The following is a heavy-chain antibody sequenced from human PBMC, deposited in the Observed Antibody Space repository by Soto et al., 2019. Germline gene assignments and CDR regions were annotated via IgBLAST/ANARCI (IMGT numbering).Heavy chain of an antibody. Sequence: SETLSLTCTVSGGSISSYYWSWIRQPPGKGLEWIGYIYYSGSTNYNPSLKSRVTISVDTSKNQFSLKLSSVTAADTAVYYCARVSFYQGAADGSYYFDYWGQGTLVTVSS. D-gene: IGHD6-13*01. CDR1: GGSISSYY. CDR2: IYYSGST. CDR3: ARVSFYQGAADGSYYFDY. J-gene: IGHJ4*02. V-gene: IGHV4-59*01.